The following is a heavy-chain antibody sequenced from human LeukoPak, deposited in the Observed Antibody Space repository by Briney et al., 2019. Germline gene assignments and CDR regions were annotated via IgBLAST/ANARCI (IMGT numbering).Heavy chain of an antibody. Sequence: QPGGSLRLSCAASGFTFSSYAMSWVRQAPGKGLEWVSAISGSGGSTYYADSVKGRFTISRDNSKNTLYLQMNSLRAEDTAIYYCAKALAYCGGECYPDYFDYWGQGTLVTVSS. CDR1: GFTFSSYA. J-gene: IGHJ4*02. CDR3: AKALAYCGGECYPDYFDY. V-gene: IGHV3-23*01. CDR2: ISGSGGST. D-gene: IGHD2-21*01.